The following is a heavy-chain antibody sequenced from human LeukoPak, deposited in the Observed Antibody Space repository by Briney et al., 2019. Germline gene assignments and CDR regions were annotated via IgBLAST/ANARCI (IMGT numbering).Heavy chain of an antibody. V-gene: IGHV3-15*01. CDR1: GLTFTEAW. J-gene: IGHJ3*02. Sequence: KPGGSLRLSCATFGLTFTEAWMSWFRQAPGKGLEWVGRIKSKIDGETSDYAAPVQGRFTILRDDSKNILYLQMNSLKIEDTAVYYCATDPGEWEPIWGQGTMVTVSS. CDR2: IKSKIDGETS. D-gene: IGHD1-26*01. CDR3: ATDPGEWEPI.